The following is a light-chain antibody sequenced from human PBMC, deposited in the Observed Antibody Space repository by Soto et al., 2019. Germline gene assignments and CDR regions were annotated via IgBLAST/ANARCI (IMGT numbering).Light chain of an antibody. Sequence: EVVMTQPPATQSVSPGERDILSCRSSQSVSSNLVWYQQKPGQAPRLLIYGASTRATGIPDRFSGSGSGTDFSLTISRLEPEDFAVYYCQQYGSSPSVSFGQGTRLDIK. V-gene: IGKV3-20*01. J-gene: IGKJ5*01. CDR3: QQYGSSPSVS. CDR1: QSVSSN. CDR2: GAS.